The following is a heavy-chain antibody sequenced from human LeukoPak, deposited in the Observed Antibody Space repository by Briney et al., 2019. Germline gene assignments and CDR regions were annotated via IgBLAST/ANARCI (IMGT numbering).Heavy chain of an antibody. CDR3: ARWGGYGDSGNWFDP. V-gene: IGHV3-74*01. J-gene: IGHJ5*02. CDR1: GFTFSSYW. D-gene: IGHD4-17*01. CDR2: INSDGSTT. Sequence: QHGGSLRLSCAASGFTFSSYWMNWVRQAPGKGLLWVSRINSDGSTTNYADSVKGRFTISRDNAKNTLYLQMNSLRAEDTAVYYCARWGGYGDSGNWFDPWGQGTLVTVSS.